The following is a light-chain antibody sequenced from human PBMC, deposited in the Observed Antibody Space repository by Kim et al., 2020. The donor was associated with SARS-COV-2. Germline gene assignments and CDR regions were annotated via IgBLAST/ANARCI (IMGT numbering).Light chain of an antibody. Sequence: GQSITTSCTGTSSDIWIYNLVSWFQHYPGKAPKLIIYDVTDRPSGVSDRFSGSKSGNTASLTISGLQAEDEADYYCCSYARSSTLVFGGGTQLTVL. CDR2: DVT. J-gene: IGLJ3*02. CDR1: SSDIWIYNL. CDR3: CSYARSSTLV. V-gene: IGLV2-23*02.